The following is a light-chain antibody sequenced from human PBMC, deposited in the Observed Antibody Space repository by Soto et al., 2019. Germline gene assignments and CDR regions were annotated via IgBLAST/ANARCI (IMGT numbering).Light chain of an antibody. CDR2: GAS. Sequence: EIVMTQSPATLSASPGERATLSCRASQSVSSNLAWYQQKPGQAPRLLIYGASTRATGIPARFSGSGSGTEFTLTISSQQSEDLAVYYCQQYNNWPLTFGGGTKVDIK. J-gene: IGKJ4*01. V-gene: IGKV3-15*01. CDR3: QQYNNWPLT. CDR1: QSVSSN.